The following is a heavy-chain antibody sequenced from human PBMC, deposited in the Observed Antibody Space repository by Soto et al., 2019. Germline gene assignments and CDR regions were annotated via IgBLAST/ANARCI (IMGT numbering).Heavy chain of an antibody. CDR2: IYYSGST. CDR1: GGSVSSGSYY. CDR3: ARENSLGYPDYYFDY. V-gene: IGHV4-61*01. J-gene: IGHJ4*02. Sequence: PSETLSVTCTVSGGSVSSGSYYWSWIRQPPGKGLEWIGYIYYSGSTNYNPSLKSRVTISVDTSKNQFSLKLSSVTAADTAVYYCARENSLGYPDYYFDYWGQGTLVTVSS. D-gene: IGHD6-13*01.